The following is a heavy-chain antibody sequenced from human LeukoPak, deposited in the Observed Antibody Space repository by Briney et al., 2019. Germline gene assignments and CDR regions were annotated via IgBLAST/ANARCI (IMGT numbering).Heavy chain of an antibody. J-gene: IGHJ4*02. CDR3: AKSSLEGGLDS. CDR2: ISYDGSNK. D-gene: IGHD3-16*01. V-gene: IGHV3-30*18. CDR1: GFTLSSYG. Sequence: AGGSLRLSCAASGFTLSSYGLHWVRQAPSQGLESVAVISYDGSNKNYADSVKGRFTISRDNSKNTLFLQMNSLRAEDTAVYYCAKSSLEGGLDSWGQGTLVTVSS.